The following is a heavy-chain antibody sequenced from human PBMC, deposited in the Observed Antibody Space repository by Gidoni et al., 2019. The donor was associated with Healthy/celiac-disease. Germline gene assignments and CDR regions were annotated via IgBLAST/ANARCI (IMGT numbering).Heavy chain of an antibody. D-gene: IGHD3-9*01. CDR1: GGSITSSSYY. Sequence: QLQLQESGPGLVKPSETLSLTCTVSGGSITSSSYYWGWIRQPPGKGLEWIGSIYYSGSTYYNPSLKSRVTISVDTSKNQFSLKLSSVTAADTAVYYCARQYYDILTGYSHDAFDIWGQGTMVTVSS. CDR3: ARQYYDILTGYSHDAFDI. CDR2: IYYSGST. V-gene: IGHV4-39*01. J-gene: IGHJ3*02.